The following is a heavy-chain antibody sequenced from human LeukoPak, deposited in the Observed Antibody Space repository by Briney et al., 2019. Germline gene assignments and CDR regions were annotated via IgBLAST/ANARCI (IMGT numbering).Heavy chain of an antibody. CDR3: ARDGRRGYSYGYYFDY. J-gene: IGHJ4*02. V-gene: IGHV4-61*02. Sequence: PSQTLSLTCTVSGGSISSGSYYWSWLRQPAGKGLEWIGRIYTSGSTNYNPSLKSRATISVDTSKNQFSLKLSSVTAADTAVYYCARDGRRGYSYGYYFDYWGQGTLVTVSS. CDR1: GGSISSGSYY. CDR2: IYTSGST. D-gene: IGHD5-18*01.